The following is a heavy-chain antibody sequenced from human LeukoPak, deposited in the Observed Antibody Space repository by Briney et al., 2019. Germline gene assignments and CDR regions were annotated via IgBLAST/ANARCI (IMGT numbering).Heavy chain of an antibody. Sequence: GGSLRLSCAASGFTFSSYAMSWVRQAPGRGLEWVSAISGSGGSTYYADSVKGRFTISRDNSKNTLYLQMNSLRSEDTAVYYCATAHVWGSYRTSWDYWGQGTLVTVSS. J-gene: IGHJ4*02. CDR3: ATAHVWGSYRTSWDY. D-gene: IGHD3-16*02. V-gene: IGHV3-23*01. CDR1: GFTFSSYA. CDR2: ISGSGGST.